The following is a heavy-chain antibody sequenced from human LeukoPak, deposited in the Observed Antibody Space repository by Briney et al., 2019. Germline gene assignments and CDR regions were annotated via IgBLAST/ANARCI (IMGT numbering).Heavy chain of an antibody. Sequence: PGGSLRLSCAASGFPFTSGCTFSDYYMRWIRPAPGKGLEWVSYISSTSAYTSYADSVRGRFTISRDNANNSLFLQMNGLRAEDTAIYYCARGGTGAFDYWGQGTLVTVSS. J-gene: IGHJ4*02. CDR3: ARGGTGAFDY. D-gene: IGHD2-8*02. V-gene: IGHV3-11*06. CDR1: GFPFTSGCTFSDYY. CDR2: ISSTSAYT.